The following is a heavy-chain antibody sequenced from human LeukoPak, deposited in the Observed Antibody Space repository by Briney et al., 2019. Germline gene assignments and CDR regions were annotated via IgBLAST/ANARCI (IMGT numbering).Heavy chain of an antibody. D-gene: IGHD5-18*01. CDR1: GFRFSSYA. J-gene: IGHJ4*02. CDR3: ARGSELDTVMEY. V-gene: IGHV3-23*01. CDR2: ISGSGVST. Sequence: GGSLRLACAASGFRFSSYAMSWVRQAPGKGLEWVSAISGSGVSTYYADSVKGRFTVSRDNSKNTLYLQMSSLRSEDTAVYYCARGSELDTVMEYWGQGTLVTVSS.